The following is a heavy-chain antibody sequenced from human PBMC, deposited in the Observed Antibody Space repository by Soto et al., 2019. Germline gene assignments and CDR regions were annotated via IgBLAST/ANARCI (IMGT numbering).Heavy chain of an antibody. V-gene: IGHV4-59*01. CDR1: GGSISSYY. CDR3: ARDRSSGWYEYLGNYYYYGMDV. J-gene: IGHJ6*02. Sequence: SETLSLTCTVSGGSISSYYWSWIRQPPGKGLEWIGYIYYSESTNYNPSLKSRVTISVDTSKNQFSLKLSSVTAADTAVYYCARDRSSGWYEYLGNYYYYGMDVWGQGTTVTAP. D-gene: IGHD6-19*01. CDR2: IYYSEST.